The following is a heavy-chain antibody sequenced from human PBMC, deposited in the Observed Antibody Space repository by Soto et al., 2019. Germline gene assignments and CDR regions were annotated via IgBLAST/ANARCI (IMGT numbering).Heavy chain of an antibody. CDR2: VNPNSGDT. Sequence: QVQLVQSGAEVKKPGASVKVSCTASGYTFTSYNIHWVRQATGQGLEWMGWVNPNSGDTGYAQKFQGRVTMTRNTSRSAAYMELSSLRSDGTAVYYCARGLGGDWGQGTLVTVSS. D-gene: IGHD3-16*01. CDR1: GYTFTSYN. CDR3: ARGLGGD. J-gene: IGHJ4*02. V-gene: IGHV1-8*01.